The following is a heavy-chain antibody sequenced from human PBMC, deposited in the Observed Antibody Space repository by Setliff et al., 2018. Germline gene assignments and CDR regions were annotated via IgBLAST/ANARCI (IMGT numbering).Heavy chain of an antibody. CDR3: ARSPTRTTGSHYLGYYYYYMDF. CDR1: QYTFTAYY. J-gene: IGHJ6*03. CDR2: VNPNNGGT. Sequence: ASVKVSCKASQYTFTAYYLHWVRQAPGQGLEWMGWVNPNNGGTKYAQKFQGRVTMTRDTSISTGYMELSRLRYDDTAVYYCARSPTRTTGSHYLGYYYYYMDFWGKGTTVTVSS. D-gene: IGHD1-1*01. V-gene: IGHV1-2*02.